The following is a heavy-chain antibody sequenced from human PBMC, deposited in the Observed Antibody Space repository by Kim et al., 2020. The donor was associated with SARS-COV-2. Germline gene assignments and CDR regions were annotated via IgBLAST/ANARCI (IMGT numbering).Heavy chain of an antibody. Sequence: GGSLRLSCAASGFTFSSYGMHWVRQAPGKGLEWVAVISYDGSNKYYADSVKGRFTISRDNSKNTLYLQMNSLRAEDTAVYYCAKDRDSYGYRWGQGTLVTVSS. V-gene: IGHV3-30*18. D-gene: IGHD5-18*01. CDR1: GFTFSSYG. CDR3: AKDRDSYGYR. J-gene: IGHJ5*02. CDR2: ISYDGSNK.